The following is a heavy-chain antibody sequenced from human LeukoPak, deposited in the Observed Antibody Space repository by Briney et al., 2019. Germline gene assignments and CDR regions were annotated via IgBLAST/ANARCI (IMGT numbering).Heavy chain of an antibody. CDR2: ISYDGSNK. J-gene: IGHJ6*03. CDR3: ASGAPGWSGYYRVGIQSVMDV. Sequence: GKSLRLSCAASGFTFSSYAMHWVRQAPGKGLEWVAVISYDGSNKYYADSVKGRFTISRDNSKNTLYLQMNSLRAEDTAVYYCASGAPGWSGYYRVGIQSVMDVWGKGTTVTVSS. V-gene: IGHV3-30*04. D-gene: IGHD3-3*01. CDR1: GFTFSSYA.